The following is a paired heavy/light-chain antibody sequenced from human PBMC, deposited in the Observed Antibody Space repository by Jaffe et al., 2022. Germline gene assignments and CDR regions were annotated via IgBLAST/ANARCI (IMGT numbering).Heavy chain of an antibody. Sequence: EVQLLESGGGLVQPGGSLRLSCAASGFTFSSYAMSWVRQAPGKGLEWVSAISGSGGSTYYADSVKGRFTISRDNSKNTLYLQMNSLRAEDTAVYYCARAAFGYYDFWSGYYYPDYWGQGTLVTVSS. CDR2: ISGSGGST. V-gene: IGHV3-23*01. CDR3: ARAAFGYYDFWSGYYYPDY. J-gene: IGHJ4*02. D-gene: IGHD3-3*01. CDR1: GFTFSSYA.
Light chain of an antibody. CDR3: CSYAGSSTFPYV. J-gene: IGLJ1*01. CDR2: EVS. Sequence: QSALTQPASVSGSPGQSITISCTGTSSDVGSYNLVSWYQQHPGKAPKLMIYEVSKRPSGVSNRFSGSKSGNTASLTISGLQAEDEADYYCCSYAGSSTFPYVFGTGTKVTVL. CDR1: SSDVGSYNL. V-gene: IGLV2-23*02.